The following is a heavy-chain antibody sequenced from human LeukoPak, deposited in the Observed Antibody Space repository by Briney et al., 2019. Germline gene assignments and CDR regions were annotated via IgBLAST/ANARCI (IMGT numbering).Heavy chain of an antibody. D-gene: IGHD1-26*01. CDR1: GGSFSGYY. V-gene: IGHV4-34*01. CDR2: INHSGST. J-gene: IGHJ6*03. Sequence: SETLSLTCAVYGGSFSGYYWSWIRQPPGKGLEWIGEINHSGSTNYNPSLKSRVTISVDTSKNQFSLKLSSVTAADTAVYYCARRGSGWRERDYYYMDVWGKGTTVTISS. CDR3: ARRGSGWRERDYYYMDV.